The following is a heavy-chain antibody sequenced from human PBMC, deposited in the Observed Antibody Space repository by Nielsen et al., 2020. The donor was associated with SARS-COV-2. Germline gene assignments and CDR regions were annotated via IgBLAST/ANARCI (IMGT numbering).Heavy chain of an antibody. J-gene: IGHJ4*02. CDR3: AKDPYSSGWYWWGFDY. CDR1: GFTFSDYY. Sequence: GGSLRLSCAASGFTFSDYYMNWVRQAPGKGLEWVSFISDRGSTIYYVDSVKGRFTISRDSAKNSLYLQMNSLRAEDTAVYYCAKDPYSSGWYWWGFDYWGQGTLVTVSS. D-gene: IGHD6-19*01. CDR2: ISDRGSTI. V-gene: IGHV3-11*01.